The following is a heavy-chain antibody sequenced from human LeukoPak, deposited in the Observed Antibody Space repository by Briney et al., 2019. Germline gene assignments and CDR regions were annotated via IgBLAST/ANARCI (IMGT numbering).Heavy chain of an antibody. CDR3: AKDLRGYSGYDLKDY. Sequence: GGSLRLSCAASGFTFSSYAMSWVRQAPGKGLEWVSAISGSGGSTYYADSVKDRFTISRDNSKNTLYLQMNSLRAEDTAVYYCAKDLRGYSGYDLKDYWGQGTLVTVSS. D-gene: IGHD5-12*01. CDR2: ISGSGGST. J-gene: IGHJ4*02. CDR1: GFTFSSYA. V-gene: IGHV3-23*01.